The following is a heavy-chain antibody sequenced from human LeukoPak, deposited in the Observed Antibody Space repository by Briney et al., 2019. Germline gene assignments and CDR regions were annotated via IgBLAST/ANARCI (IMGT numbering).Heavy chain of an antibody. J-gene: IGHJ4*02. CDR1: GGTFSSYT. V-gene: IGHV1-69*13. CDR3: ADYCGGDCSNSY. Sequence: ASVKVSCKASGGTFSSYTISWVRRAPGQGLEWMGGIIPIFGTANYAQKFQGRVTITADESTSTAYMELSSLRSEDTAVYYCADYCGGDCSNSYWGQGTLVTVSS. D-gene: IGHD2-21*02. CDR2: IIPIFGTA.